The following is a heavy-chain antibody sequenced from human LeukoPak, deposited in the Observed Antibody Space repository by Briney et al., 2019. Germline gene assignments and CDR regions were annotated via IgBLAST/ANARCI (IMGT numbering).Heavy chain of an antibody. Sequence: GGSLRLSCAASGFTFSSYWMSWVRQAPGKGLEWVGNIKQDGSEKHYVDSVKGRFTISRDNAKKSLFLHMNSLRVEDTAVYYCARGSEYTSSTNYYFDYWGQGTLVTVSS. V-gene: IGHV3-7*01. J-gene: IGHJ4*02. D-gene: IGHD6-6*01. CDR2: IKQDGSEK. CDR1: GFTFSSYW. CDR3: ARGSEYTSSTNYYFDY.